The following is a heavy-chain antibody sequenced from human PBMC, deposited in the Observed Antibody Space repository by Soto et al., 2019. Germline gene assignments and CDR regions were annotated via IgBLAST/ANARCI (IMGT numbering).Heavy chain of an antibody. J-gene: IGHJ6*02. V-gene: IGHV3-21*01. D-gene: IGHD3-16*02. CDR3: ARAPIVFAKKYYYGMDV. CDR2: ISSSSSYI. Sequence: EVQLVESGGGLVKPGGSLRLSCAASGFTFSSYSMNWVRQAPGKGLEWVSSISSSSSYIYYADSVKGRFTISRDNANNSLYLQMNSLGAEDTAVYYCARAPIVFAKKYYYGMDVWGQGTTVTVSS. CDR1: GFTFSSYS.